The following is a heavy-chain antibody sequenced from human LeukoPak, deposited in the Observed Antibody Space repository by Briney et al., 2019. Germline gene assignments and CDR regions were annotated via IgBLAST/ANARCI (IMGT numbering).Heavy chain of an antibody. J-gene: IGHJ6*02. CDR2: IKQDGSEK. V-gene: IGHV3-7*01. CDR3: ARDETRYYDFWSGYYSYYYYYGMDV. Sequence: PGGSLRLSCAASGFTFSSYWMSWVRQAPGKGLEWVANIKQDGSEKYYVDSVKGRFTISRDNAKNSLYLQMTSLRAEDTAVYYCARDETRYYDFWSGYYSYYYYYGMDVWGQGTTVTVSS. D-gene: IGHD3-3*01. CDR1: GFTFSSYW.